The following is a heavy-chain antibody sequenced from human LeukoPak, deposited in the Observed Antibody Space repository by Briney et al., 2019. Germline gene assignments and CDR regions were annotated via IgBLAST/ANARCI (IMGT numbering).Heavy chain of an antibody. CDR2: ISSSSSYT. D-gene: IGHD2-2*01. V-gene: IGHV3-11*06. CDR1: GFTFSDYY. Sequence: PGGSLRLSCAASGFTFSDYYMSWIRQAPGKGLEGVSYISSSSSYTNYADSVKGRFTISRDNAKNSLYLQMNSLRAEDTAVYYCARDGIVVPAAIDYWGQGTLVTVSS. CDR3: ARDGIVVPAAIDY. J-gene: IGHJ4*02.